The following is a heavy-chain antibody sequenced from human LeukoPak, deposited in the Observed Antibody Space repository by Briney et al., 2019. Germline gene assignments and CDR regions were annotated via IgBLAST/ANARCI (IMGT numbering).Heavy chain of an antibody. V-gene: IGHV4-38-2*02. J-gene: IGHJ4*02. D-gene: IGHD5-24*01. CDR2: IYHSGRT. CDR3: ARLYLPATRFDY. CDR1: GYSISSGYY. Sequence: PSETLSLTCTVSGYSISSGYYWGWIRQPPGKGLEWHPRIYHSGRTFYNPSLKNRVTVSVDTSKNQVSLKLASVSPAGMAVYYGARLYLPATRFDYWGQGTLVTVSS.